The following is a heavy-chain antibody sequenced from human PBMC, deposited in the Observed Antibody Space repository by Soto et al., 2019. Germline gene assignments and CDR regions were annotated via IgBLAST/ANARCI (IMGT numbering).Heavy chain of an antibody. CDR1: GFSFSEYS. J-gene: IGHJ6*02. V-gene: IGHV3-23*01. D-gene: IGHD6-19*01. CDR2: ISGDTATT. Sequence: GGSLRLSCVASGFSFSEYSMTWVRQAPGKGLQWVSAISGDTATTHYADSVKGRFTISGDNSRDTLYLQMNSLRVEDTAIYYCAKPLQQWLLQGSGVDVWGQGTTVTVSS. CDR3: AKPLQQWLLQGSGVDV.